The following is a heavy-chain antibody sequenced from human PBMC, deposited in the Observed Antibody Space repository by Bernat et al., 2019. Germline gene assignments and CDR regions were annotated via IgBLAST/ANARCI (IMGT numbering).Heavy chain of an antibody. CDR3: AGDATYIGGGWFDP. CDR2: IYSGGTT. V-gene: IGHV3-53*01. D-gene: IGHD3-10*01. Sequence: EVQLVESGGGLIQPGGSLRLSCAASGFTVSSNYMIWVRQAPGKGLEWVSVIYSGGTTYYADSVKGRFTISRDNSKNTLYLQVNRLRAEDTAMYYCAGDATYIGGGWFDPWGQGTLVTVSS. J-gene: IGHJ5*02. CDR1: GFTVSSNY.